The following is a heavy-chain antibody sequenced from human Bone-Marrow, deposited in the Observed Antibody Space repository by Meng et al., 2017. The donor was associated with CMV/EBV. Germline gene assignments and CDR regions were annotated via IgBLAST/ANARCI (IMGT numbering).Heavy chain of an antibody. D-gene: IGHD2-2*01. J-gene: IGHJ6*02. CDR2: IRYDGSNE. CDR1: GFSFSTYA. V-gene: IGHV3-30*02. CDR3: AKDQVRVGEYHYYGMDV. Sequence: GESLKISCAAPGFSFSTYAMHWVRQAPGKGLEWVTFIRYDGSNEYYVDSVQGRFTISRDNSRNTLYLQMHSLRAEDTAVYYCAKDQVRVGEYHYYGMDVWGQGTTVTVSS.